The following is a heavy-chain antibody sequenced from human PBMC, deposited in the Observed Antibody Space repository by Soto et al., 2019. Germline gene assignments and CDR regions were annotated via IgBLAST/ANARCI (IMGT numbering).Heavy chain of an antibody. CDR2: IYISGST. V-gene: IGHV4-4*07. D-gene: IGHD2-15*01. CDR1: GDSVSSYY. CDR3: VRDCSGGGCYSDYGMDV. J-gene: IGHJ6*02. Sequence: SETLSLTCTVSGDSVSSYYWSWIRQPAGRGLEWIGRIYISGSTDYNPSLKGRVSMSVDRFKNQFSLKLTSVTAADTAVYYCVRDCSGGGCYSDYGMDVWGQGTTVTVSS.